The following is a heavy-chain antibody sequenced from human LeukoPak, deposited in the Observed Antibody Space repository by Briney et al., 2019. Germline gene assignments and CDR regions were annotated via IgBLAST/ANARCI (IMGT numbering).Heavy chain of an antibody. J-gene: IGHJ6*03. CDR3: ARESYGSGYCYYYYMDV. V-gene: IGHV4-61*02. CDR1: GGSISSGSYY. D-gene: IGHD3-10*01. Sequence: SETLSLTCTVSGGSISSGSYYWSWIRQPAGKGLVWIGRIYTSGSTNYNPSLKSRVTISVDTSKNQFSRKLSSVTAADTAVYYCARESYGSGYCYYYYMDVWGKGTTVTISS. CDR2: IYTSGST.